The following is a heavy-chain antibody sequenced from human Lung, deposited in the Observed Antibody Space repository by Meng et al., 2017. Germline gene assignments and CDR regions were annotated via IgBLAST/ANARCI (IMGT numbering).Heavy chain of an antibody. J-gene: IGHJ4*02. CDR2: LSGGGFTT. Sequence: EVKVVESGGGLVQPGGSLRLFFAGSGFSFSSYAMSWVRRAPGKGLEWLAALSGGGFTTYYADSVKGRFTISRHNSKNTLYLQVNSLRAEDTALYYCAKYSYGLGDYFDYWGQGALVTVSS. CDR3: AKYSYGLGDYFDY. D-gene: IGHD3-10*01. CDR1: GFSFSSYA. V-gene: IGHV3-23*04.